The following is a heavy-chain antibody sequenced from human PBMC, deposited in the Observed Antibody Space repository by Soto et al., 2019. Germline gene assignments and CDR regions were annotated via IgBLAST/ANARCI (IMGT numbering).Heavy chain of an antibody. CDR3: ARVYSGYDIGYFDY. J-gene: IGHJ4*02. CDR1: GGSISSYY. D-gene: IGHD5-12*01. Sequence: SETLSLTCTVSGGSISSYYWSWIRQPPGKGLEWIGYIYYSGSTNYNPSLKSRVTISVDTSKNQFSLKLSSVTAADTAVYYCARVYSGYDIGYFDYWGQGTLVTVSS. V-gene: IGHV4-59*01. CDR2: IYYSGST.